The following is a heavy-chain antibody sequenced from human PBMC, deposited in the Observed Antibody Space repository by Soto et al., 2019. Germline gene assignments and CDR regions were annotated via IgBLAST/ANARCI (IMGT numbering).Heavy chain of an antibody. CDR3: AREFTVINYYYGMDV. CDR2: MNPNSGNT. V-gene: IGHV1-8*01. CDR1: GYTFTSYD. Sequence: ASVKVSCKASGYTFTSYDSNWVRQATGQGLEWMGWMNPNSGNTGYAQKFQGRVTMTRNTSISTAYMELSSLRSEDTAVYYCAREFTVINYYYGMDVWGQGTTVTVSS. J-gene: IGHJ6*02. D-gene: IGHD4-4*01.